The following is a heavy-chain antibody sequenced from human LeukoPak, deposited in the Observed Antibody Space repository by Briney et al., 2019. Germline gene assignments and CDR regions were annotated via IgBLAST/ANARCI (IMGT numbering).Heavy chain of an antibody. CDR3: ARAVGYCSGGSCFIDY. Sequence: KPGGSLRLSCAASGFTFSDYYMSWIRQAPGKGLEWVSYISSSGSSIYYGDSVEGRFTISRDNAQNSLYLQMNSLRVEDTAVYYCARAVGYCSGGSCFIDYWGQGTLVTVSS. CDR2: ISSSGSSI. V-gene: IGHV3-11*04. CDR1: GFTFSDYY. D-gene: IGHD2-15*01. J-gene: IGHJ4*02.